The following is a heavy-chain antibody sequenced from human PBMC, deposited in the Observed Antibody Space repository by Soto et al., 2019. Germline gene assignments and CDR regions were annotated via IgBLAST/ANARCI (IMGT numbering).Heavy chain of an antibody. Sequence: QVQLVESGGGVVQPGRSLRLSCAASGFTFSSYGMHWVRQAPGKGLEWVAVISYDGSNKYYADSVKGRFTISRDNSKNTLYQQMNSLRAEDTAVYYCAKDAGIAVAGTEALVYWGQGTLVTVSS. CDR3: AKDAGIAVAGTEALVY. J-gene: IGHJ4*02. D-gene: IGHD6-19*01. V-gene: IGHV3-30*18. CDR1: GFTFSSYG. CDR2: ISYDGSNK.